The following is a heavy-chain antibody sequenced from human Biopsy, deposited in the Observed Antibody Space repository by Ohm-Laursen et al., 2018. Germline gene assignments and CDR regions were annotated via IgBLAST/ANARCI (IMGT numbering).Heavy chain of an antibody. CDR3: ARDKYRSWNYFDN. Sequence: GASVKVSCKASGYTFSGYYMHWVRQAPGQGLEWIGWINPDSGVTNYAQKFQGRVTMTRDTSISTAYMELSRLGSDDTAVYYCARDKYRSWNYFDNWGQGSLVTVSS. D-gene: IGHD6-19*01. CDR1: GYTFSGYY. J-gene: IGHJ4*02. CDR2: INPDSGVT. V-gene: IGHV1-2*02.